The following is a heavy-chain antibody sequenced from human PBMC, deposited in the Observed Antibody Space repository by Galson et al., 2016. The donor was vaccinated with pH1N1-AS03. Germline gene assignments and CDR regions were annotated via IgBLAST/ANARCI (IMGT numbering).Heavy chain of an antibody. Sequence: SLRLSCAASGFTFSSYSMNWVRQAPGKGLEWVSPISSDPTYTYYADSVTGRFTISRDNAKNSLYLQLSSLRVEDTAVYYCAYDSRGYDTLDIWGQGTLVTVSS. CDR3: AYDSRGYDTLDI. CDR2: ISSDPTYT. V-gene: IGHV3-21*01. CDR1: GFTFSSYS. J-gene: IGHJ3*02. D-gene: IGHD3-22*01.